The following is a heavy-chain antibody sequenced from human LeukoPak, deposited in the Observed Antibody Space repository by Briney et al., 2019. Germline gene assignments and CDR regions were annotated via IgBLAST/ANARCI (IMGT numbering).Heavy chain of an antibody. CDR2: INPNSGGT. D-gene: IGHD1-26*01. Sequence: ASVKVSCKASGYTFTGYYMHWVRQAPGQGLEWMGWINPNSGGTNYAQKFQGRVTMTRDTSISTAYMELSRLRSDDTAVYYCARAVGATSQFDYWGQGTLVTVSS. J-gene: IGHJ4*02. CDR1: GYTFTGYY. V-gene: IGHV1-2*02. CDR3: ARAVGATSQFDY.